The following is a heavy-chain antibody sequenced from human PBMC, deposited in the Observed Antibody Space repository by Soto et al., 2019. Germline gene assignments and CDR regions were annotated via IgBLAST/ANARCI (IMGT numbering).Heavy chain of an antibody. Sequence: QVQLQESGPGLVKPSQTLSLTCTVSGGSIRSGGYYWTWIRQHPGKGLEWIGYIYYTGSTYYNPSLTSRVTISVDTSKNQSSRTLSSVTAADTAVYYCARASLGYCSSTSCRSNWFDPWGQGTLVTVSS. V-gene: IGHV4-31*03. CDR2: IYYTGST. J-gene: IGHJ5*02. CDR1: GGSIRSGGYY. D-gene: IGHD2-2*01. CDR3: ARASLGYCSSTSCRSNWFDP.